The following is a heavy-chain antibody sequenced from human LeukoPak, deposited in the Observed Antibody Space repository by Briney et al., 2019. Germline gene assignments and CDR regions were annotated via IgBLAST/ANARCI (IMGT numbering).Heavy chain of an antibody. J-gene: IGHJ4*02. CDR1: GGSVSNYY. CDR2: IYYTET. D-gene: IGHD1-26*01. V-gene: IGHV4-59*02. CDR3: ARDKVKSGSYYGIDY. Sequence: PSETLSLTCTVSGGSVSNYYWSWIRQSPGKGLEWIGYIYYTETSYNPSLKSRVTISVDTSKNQFSLKLSSVTAADTAVYYCARDKVKSGSYYGIDYWGQGTLVTVSS.